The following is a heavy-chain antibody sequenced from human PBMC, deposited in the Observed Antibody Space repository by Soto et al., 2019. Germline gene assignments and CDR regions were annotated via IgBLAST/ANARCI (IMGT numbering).Heavy chain of an antibody. CDR3: ARDVSPFLADYGMDV. CDR1: GGSFSGYY. CDR2: INHSGST. V-gene: IGHV4-34*01. Sequence: SETLSLTCAVYGGSFSGYYWSWIRQPPGKGLEWIGEINHSGSTNYNPSLKSRVTISVGTSKNQFSLKLSSVTAADTAVYYCARDVSPFLADYGMDVWGQGTTVTVSS. J-gene: IGHJ6*02.